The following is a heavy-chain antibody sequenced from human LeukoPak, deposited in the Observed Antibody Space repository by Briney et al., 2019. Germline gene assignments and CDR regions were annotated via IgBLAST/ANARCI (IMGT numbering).Heavy chain of an antibody. CDR3: ARQTGSGLFTLP. V-gene: IGHV4-39*01. CDR1: GGSISSSNW. Sequence: SETLSLTCAVSGGSISSSNWWSWVRQPPGKGLEWIGSIYYSGSTYYNPSLKSRVTISIDTSANLFSLKLNSVTAADTAFYYCARQTGSGLFTLPGGQGTLVTVSS. D-gene: IGHD3-10*01. CDR2: IYYSGST. J-gene: IGHJ4*02.